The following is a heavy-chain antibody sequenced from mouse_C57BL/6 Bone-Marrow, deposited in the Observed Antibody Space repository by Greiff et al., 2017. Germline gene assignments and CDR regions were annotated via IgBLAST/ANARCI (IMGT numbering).Heavy chain of an antibody. CDR1: GFTFSDFY. CDR2: SRNKANDYTT. J-gene: IGHJ1*03. CDR3: ARDARYDGQRYFDV. Sequence: EVMLVESGGGLVQSGRSLRLSCATSGFTFSDFYMEWVRQAPGKGLEWIAASRNKANDYTTEYSASVKGRFIVSRDTSQSILYLQMNALRAEDTAIYYCARDARYDGQRYFDVWGTGTTVTVSS. D-gene: IGHD2-14*01. V-gene: IGHV7-1*01.